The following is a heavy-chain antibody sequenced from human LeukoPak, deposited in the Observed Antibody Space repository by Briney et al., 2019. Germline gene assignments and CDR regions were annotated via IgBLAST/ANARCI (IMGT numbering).Heavy chain of an antibody. Sequence: GWSLRLSCAASGFTSSNYAMSWVRQAPGKGLEWVSSITGSGGSTYYADSVKGRFTISRDNSKNTLYLQMSSLRAEDTAVYYCAKDKGDFWSGHHYWGQGTLVIVSS. J-gene: IGHJ4*02. CDR3: AKDKGDFWSGHHY. CDR2: ITGSGGST. V-gene: IGHV3-23*01. D-gene: IGHD3-3*01. CDR1: GFTSSNYA.